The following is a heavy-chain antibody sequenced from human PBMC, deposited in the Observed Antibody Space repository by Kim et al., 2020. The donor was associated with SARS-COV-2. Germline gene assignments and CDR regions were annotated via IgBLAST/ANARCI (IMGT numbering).Heavy chain of an antibody. CDR2: IYSGGST. D-gene: IGHD3-9*01. CDR3: ARGYPYYDILTGYQPIRLFDY. Sequence: GGSLRLSCAASGFTVSSNYMSWVRQAPGKGLEWVSVIYSGGSTYYADSVKGRFTISRDNSKNTLYLQMNSLRAEDTAVYYCARGYPYYDILTGYQPIRLFDYWGQGTLVTVSS. J-gene: IGHJ4*02. CDR1: GFTVSSNY. V-gene: IGHV3-53*01.